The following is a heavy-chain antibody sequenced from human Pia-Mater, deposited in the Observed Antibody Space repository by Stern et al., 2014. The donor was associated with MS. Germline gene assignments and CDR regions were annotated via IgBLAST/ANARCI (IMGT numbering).Heavy chain of an antibody. CDR1: GGTFSDNA. CDR2: MIPIFGAA. CDR3: ARGAYCGGDCYWGWFDS. V-gene: IGHV1-69*01. J-gene: IGHJ5*01. D-gene: IGHD2-21*02. Sequence: QMQLVQSGAEVKKPGSSVKVSCKGSGGTFSDNAFSWVRQAPGQGLEWMGGMIPIFGAADYAQNFQGRVTITADESTSTVYMEMSSLRSEDTAVYHCARGAYCGGDCYWGWFDSWGQGTLVTVSS.